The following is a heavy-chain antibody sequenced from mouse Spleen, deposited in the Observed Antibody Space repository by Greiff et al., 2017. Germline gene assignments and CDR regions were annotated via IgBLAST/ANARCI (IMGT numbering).Heavy chain of an antibody. CDR2: ISGGGSYT. CDR3: ARRGRDPYYFDY. CDR1: GFTFSSYG. V-gene: IGHV5-9-2*01. Sequence: EVQLVESGGGLVKPGGSLKLSCAASGFTFSSYGMSWVRQTPEKRLEWVATISGGGSYTYYPDSVKGRFTISRDNAKNNLYLQMSSLRSEDTALYYCARRGRDPYYFDYWGQGTTLTVSS. J-gene: IGHJ2*01.